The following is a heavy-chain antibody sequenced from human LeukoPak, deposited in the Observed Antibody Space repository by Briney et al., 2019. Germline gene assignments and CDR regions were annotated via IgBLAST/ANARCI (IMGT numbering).Heavy chain of an antibody. Sequence: GGSLRLSCAASGFTFDDSAMHWVRQAPGKGLEWVSGISWNSGSIVYADSVKGRFTISRDNAKNSLYLQMNSLRAEDTALYYCVKDISPLLYSSGWYDYWGQGTLVTVSS. CDR3: VKDISPLLYSSGWYDY. V-gene: IGHV3-9*01. D-gene: IGHD6-19*01. CDR1: GFTFDDSA. J-gene: IGHJ4*02. CDR2: ISWNSGSI.